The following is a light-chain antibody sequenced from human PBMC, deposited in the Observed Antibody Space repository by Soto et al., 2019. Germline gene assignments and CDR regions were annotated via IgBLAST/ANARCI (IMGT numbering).Light chain of an antibody. V-gene: IGKV1-5*03. Sequence: DIQMTQSPSTLSASVGDRVTITCRASQSLNNWLAWYQQKPGNAPKLLIYKVSNLESGVPSRFCGSGSGTEFTLTISSRQPDYFATYYCQQYNSYSWTFGQGHKVEIK. CDR1: QSLNNW. CDR3: QQYNSYSWT. J-gene: IGKJ1*01. CDR2: KVS.